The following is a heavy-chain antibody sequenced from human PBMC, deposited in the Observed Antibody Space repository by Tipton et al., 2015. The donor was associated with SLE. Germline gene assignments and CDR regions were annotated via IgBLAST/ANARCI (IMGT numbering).Heavy chain of an antibody. D-gene: IGHD3-3*01. Sequence: QSGAEVKKPGASVKVSCKASGYTFTSYGISWVRQAPGQGLERMGWISAYNGNTNYAQKLQGRVTMTTDTSTSTAYMELRSLRSDDTAVYYCARVNYDFWSGSTAWYYMDVWGKGTTVTVSS. V-gene: IGHV1-18*01. J-gene: IGHJ6*03. CDR2: ISAYNGNT. CDR3: ARVNYDFWSGSTAWYYMDV. CDR1: GYTFTSYG.